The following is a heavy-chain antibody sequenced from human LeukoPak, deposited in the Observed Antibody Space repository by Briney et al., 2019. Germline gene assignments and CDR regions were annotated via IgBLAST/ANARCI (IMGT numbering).Heavy chain of an antibody. CDR1: GFXFSSYD. J-gene: IGHJ4*02. CDR3: SRVGSSGWPNYFDS. D-gene: IGHD6-19*01. Sequence: GGSLRLSCGASGFXFSSYDIHWVRQATGKGLEWISVIGTSGDTYYAGSVKGRFTISRENAKNSLYLQMNSLTAGDTAVYFCSRVGSSGWPNYFDSWGQGTLVTVSS. V-gene: IGHV3-13*04. CDR2: IGTSGDT.